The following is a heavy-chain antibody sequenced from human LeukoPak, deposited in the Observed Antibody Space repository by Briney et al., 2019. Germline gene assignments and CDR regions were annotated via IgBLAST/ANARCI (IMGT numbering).Heavy chain of an antibody. CDR2: ISGSGGST. CDR3: AKDLLSVHGYFDY. J-gene: IGHJ4*02. V-gene: IGHV3-23*01. Sequence: HPGGSLRLSCAASGFTFSSYAMSWVRQAPGKGLEWVSAISGSGGSTYYADSVKGRFTISRDNSKNTLYLQMNSLRAEDTAVYYCAKDLLSVHGYFDYWGQGTLVTVSS. CDR1: GFTFSSYA. D-gene: IGHD2-15*01.